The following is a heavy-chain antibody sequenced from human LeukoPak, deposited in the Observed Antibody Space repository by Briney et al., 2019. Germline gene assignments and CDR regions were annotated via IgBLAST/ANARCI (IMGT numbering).Heavy chain of an antibody. D-gene: IGHD4-17*01. V-gene: IGHV4-30-2*01. CDR3: ASPVTSDAFDI. CDR1: GGSISSGGYY. Sequence: PSQTLSLTCTVSGGSISSGGYYWSWIRQPPGKGLEWIGYIYHSGSTYYNPSLKSRVTISVDRSKNQFSLKLSSVTAADTAVYYCASPVTSDAFDIWGQGTTVTVSS. CDR2: IYHSGST. J-gene: IGHJ3*02.